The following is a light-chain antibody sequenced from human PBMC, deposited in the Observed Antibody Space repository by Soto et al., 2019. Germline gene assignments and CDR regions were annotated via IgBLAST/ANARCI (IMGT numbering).Light chain of an antibody. V-gene: IGLV6-57*03. CDR2: EDN. J-gene: IGLJ3*02. CDR1: SGSIASNY. CDR3: QSYDSSKEV. Sequence: FMLTQPHSVSESPGKTVTISCTRSSGSIASNYVQWYQQRPGSAPTTVIYEDNQRPSGVPDRFSGSIDSSSNSASLTISGLKTEDEAYYYCQSYDSSKEVFGGGTKLTVL.